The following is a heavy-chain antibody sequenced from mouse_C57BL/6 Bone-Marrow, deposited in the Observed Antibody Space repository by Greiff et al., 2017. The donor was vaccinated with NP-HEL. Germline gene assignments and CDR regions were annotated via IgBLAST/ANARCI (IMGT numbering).Heavy chain of an antibody. J-gene: IGHJ2*01. CDR1: GFNITNTY. Sequence: VQLKESVAELVRPGASVKLSCTASGFNITNTYMHWVKQRPEQGLEWIGRIDPANGNTKYAPKFQGKATITADTSSNTAYLQLSSLTSEDTAIYYCASITTVLPHFDYWGQGTTLTVSS. CDR3: ASITTVLPHFDY. D-gene: IGHD1-1*01. V-gene: IGHV14-3*01. CDR2: IDPANGNT.